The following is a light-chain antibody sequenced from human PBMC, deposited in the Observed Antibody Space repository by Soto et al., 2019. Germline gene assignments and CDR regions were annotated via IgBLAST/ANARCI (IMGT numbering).Light chain of an antibody. CDR2: GAS. V-gene: IGKV3-20*01. Sequence: EIVLTQSPGTLSLSPGERATLSCRASQTVSSSSLAWYQQKPGQAPRLLIFGASSRATGIPARFSGGGSGTEFTLTISSLQSEDFAVYYCQQYNSWPPITFGQGTRLEI. CDR1: QTVSSSS. J-gene: IGKJ5*01. CDR3: QQYNSWPPIT.